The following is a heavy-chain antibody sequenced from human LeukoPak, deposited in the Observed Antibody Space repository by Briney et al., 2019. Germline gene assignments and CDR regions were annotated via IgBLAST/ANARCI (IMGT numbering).Heavy chain of an antibody. D-gene: IGHD2-2*01. Sequence: QPERSLRLSCAASGFTFSSYGMHWVRQAPGKGLEWVAVISYDGSNKYYADSVKGRFTISRDNSKNTLYLQMNSLRAEDTAVYYCAKCAVPAAMRSYFDYWGQGTLVTVSS. CDR2: ISYDGSNK. J-gene: IGHJ4*02. CDR3: AKCAVPAAMRSYFDY. CDR1: GFTFSSYG. V-gene: IGHV3-30*18.